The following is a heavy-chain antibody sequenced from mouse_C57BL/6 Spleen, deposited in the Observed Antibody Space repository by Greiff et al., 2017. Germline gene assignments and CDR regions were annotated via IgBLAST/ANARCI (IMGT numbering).Heavy chain of an antibody. D-gene: IGHD2-3*01. J-gene: IGHJ4*01. Sequence: EVQLQQSGPELVKPGASVKIPCKASGYTFTDYNMDWVKQSHGKSLEWIGDINPNNGGTIYNQKFKGKATLTVDKSSSTAYMELRSLTSEDTAVYYCARRGDGYPYYAMDYWGQGTSVTVSS. CDR1: GYTFTDYN. CDR2: INPNNGGT. CDR3: ARRGDGYPYYAMDY. V-gene: IGHV1-18*01.